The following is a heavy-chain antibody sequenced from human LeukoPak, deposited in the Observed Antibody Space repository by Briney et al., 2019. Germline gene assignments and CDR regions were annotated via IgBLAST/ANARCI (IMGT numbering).Heavy chain of an antibody. CDR3: ARGYGYPYFDY. D-gene: IGHD5-18*01. J-gene: IGHJ4*02. Sequence: GGSLRLPCAASGFTFSSYWMSWVRQAPGKGLEWVANIKQDGSEKYYVDSVKGRFTISRDNAKNSLYLQMNSLRAENTAVYYCARGYGYPYFDYWGQGTLVAVSS. V-gene: IGHV3-7*01. CDR1: GFTFSSYW. CDR2: IKQDGSEK.